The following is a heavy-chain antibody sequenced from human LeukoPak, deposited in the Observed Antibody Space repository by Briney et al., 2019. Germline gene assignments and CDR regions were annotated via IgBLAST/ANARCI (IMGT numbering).Heavy chain of an antibody. V-gene: IGHV3-48*04. D-gene: IGHD3-10*01. CDR3: ARDQGHKRITMVRGVIDAFDI. Sequence: GGSLRLSCAASGFTFSNYWMTWVRQAPGKGLEWVSYISSSSSTIYCADSVKGRFTISRDNAKNSLYLQMNSLRAEDTAVYYCARDQGHKRITMVRGVIDAFDIWGQGTMVTVSS. CDR2: ISSSSSTI. CDR1: GFTFSNYW. J-gene: IGHJ3*02.